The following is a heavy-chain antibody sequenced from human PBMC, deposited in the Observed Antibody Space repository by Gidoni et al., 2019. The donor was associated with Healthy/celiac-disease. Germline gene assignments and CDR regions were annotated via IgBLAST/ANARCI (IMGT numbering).Heavy chain of an antibody. D-gene: IGHD1-26*01. Sequence: QVQLVESGGGVVQPGRSLRLSCAASGFTFRSYGMHWVRQAPGKGLEWVAVISYDGSNKYDADSVKGRFTISRDNSKNTRYLQMNSLRAEDTAVYYCAKSRYSGSYAYYFDYWGQGTLVTVSS. V-gene: IGHV3-30*18. J-gene: IGHJ4*02. CDR2: ISYDGSNK. CDR3: AKSRYSGSYAYYFDY. CDR1: GFTFRSYG.